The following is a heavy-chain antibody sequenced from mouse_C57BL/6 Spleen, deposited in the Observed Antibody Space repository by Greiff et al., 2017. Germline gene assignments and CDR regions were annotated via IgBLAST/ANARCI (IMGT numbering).Heavy chain of an antibody. J-gene: IGHJ2*01. CDR1: GYTFTSYW. CDR2: VHPNSGST. CDR3: ARSEFIKGFDY. Sequence: QVQLQQPGAELVKPGASVKLSCTASGYTFTSYWMHWVKQRPGQGLEWIGMVHPNSGSTNYNEKFKSKDTLTVDKSTSTAYMQLSSLTSEDSAVYYCARSEFIKGFDYWGQGTTLTVSS. V-gene: IGHV1-64*01. D-gene: IGHD1-1*01.